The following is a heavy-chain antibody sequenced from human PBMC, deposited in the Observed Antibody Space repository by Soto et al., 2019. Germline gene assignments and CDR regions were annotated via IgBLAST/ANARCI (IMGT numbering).Heavy chain of an antibody. V-gene: IGHV4-30-4*01. CDR2: IYYSGRT. Sequence: SETLSLTCTVSGGYISIGEYYWSGIRQPPGKGLELIGYIYYSGRTYYNPSLKSRVTISVDTSKNQFSLKLSSVTAADTAVYYCASGLGASAGYYFDHWGQGTLVTVSS. CDR1: GGYISIGEYY. J-gene: IGHJ4*02. CDR3: ASGLGASAGYYFDH. D-gene: IGHD1-26*01.